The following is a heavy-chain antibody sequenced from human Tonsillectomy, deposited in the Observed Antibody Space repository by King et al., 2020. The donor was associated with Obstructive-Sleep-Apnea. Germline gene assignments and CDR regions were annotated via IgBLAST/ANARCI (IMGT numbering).Heavy chain of an antibody. Sequence: QLVQSGAEVKKPGASVKVSCKASGYTFADYCIHWVRQAPGQGLEWMGWINPNSGGTNYAQKFQGRVTMTRDTSISTAYMELSSLRSDDTAGYYCAIWLSGYFDYWGQGTLVTVSS. CDR2: INPNSGGT. J-gene: IGHJ4*02. CDR3: AIWLSGYFDY. D-gene: IGHD5-18*01. V-gene: IGHV1-2*02. CDR1: GYTFADYC.